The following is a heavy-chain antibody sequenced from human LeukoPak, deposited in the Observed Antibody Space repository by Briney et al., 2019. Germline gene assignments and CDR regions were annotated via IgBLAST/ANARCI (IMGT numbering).Heavy chain of an antibody. Sequence: GGSLRLSCAASGFTFSSYVMNWVRQAPGKGLEWVSGISSSGGSTYYADSVKGRFTVSRDNSKSTLYLQMSSLRAEDTAVYCCAEAGEPMVFYGMDVWGQGTTVTVSS. V-gene: IGHV3-23*01. CDR2: ISSSGGST. J-gene: IGHJ6*02. CDR3: AEAGEPMVFYGMDV. D-gene: IGHD3-10*01. CDR1: GFTFSSYV.